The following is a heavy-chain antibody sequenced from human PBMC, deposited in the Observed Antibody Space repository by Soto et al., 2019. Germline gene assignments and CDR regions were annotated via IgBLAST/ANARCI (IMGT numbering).Heavy chain of an antibody. D-gene: IGHD3-16*02. V-gene: IGHV4-31*03. CDR3: ARGSYRYFDY. J-gene: IGHJ4*02. CDR1: GGSISSGGYY. CDR2: IYYSGST. Sequence: SETLSLTCTVSGGSISSGGYYWSWIRQHPGKGLEWIGYIYYSGSTYYNPSLKSRVTISVDTSKNQFSLKLSSVTAADTAVYYCARGSYRYFDYWGQGTLVTVSS.